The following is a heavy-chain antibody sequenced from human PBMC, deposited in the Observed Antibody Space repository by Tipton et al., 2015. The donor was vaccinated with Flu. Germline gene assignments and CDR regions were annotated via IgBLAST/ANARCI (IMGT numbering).Heavy chain of an antibody. V-gene: IGHV3-48*03. CDR1: GFTFSSYA. CDR2: ISGSGSTR. J-gene: IGHJ4*02. Sequence: SLRLSCAASGFTFSSYAMNWVRQAPGKGLEWVSYISGSGSTRYHADSVTGRFTISRDNAKNSLYLQMNSLRAEDTAIYYCVRGSSGWYRDYLDYWGQGTLFTVSS. D-gene: IGHD6-19*01. CDR3: VRGSSGWYRDYLDY.